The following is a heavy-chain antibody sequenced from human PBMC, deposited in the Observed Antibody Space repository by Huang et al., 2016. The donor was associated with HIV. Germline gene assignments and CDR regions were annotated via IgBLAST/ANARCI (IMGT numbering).Heavy chain of an antibody. CDR2: MNPNTGNT. V-gene: IGHV1-8*02. D-gene: IGHD4-17*01. CDR1: GYTFTNYD. Sequence: QVHLVQSGAEVKKPGASVKVSCKASGYTFTNYDINWVRQAPGRGLAWMGWMNPNTGNTGLAQSVQGRVTMTRKTSITTAYMELTSLTSEDTAVYYCARSAYGDLDYWGLGTLVSVSS. CDR3: ARSAYGDLDY. J-gene: IGHJ4*02.